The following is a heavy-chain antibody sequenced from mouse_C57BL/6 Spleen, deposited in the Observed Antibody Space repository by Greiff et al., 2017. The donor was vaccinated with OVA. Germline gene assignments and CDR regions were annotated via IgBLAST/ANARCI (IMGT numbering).Heavy chain of an antibody. J-gene: IGHJ2*01. D-gene: IGHD2-3*01. CDR3: ARGGYDGYVDY. CDR2: IYPSDSET. CDR1: GYTFTSYW. Sequence: QVQLQQPGAELVRPGSSVKLSCKASGYTFTSYWMDWVKQRPGQGLEWIGNIYPSDSETHYNQKFKDKATLTVDKSSSTAYMQLSSLTSEDTAVYYCARGGYDGYVDYWGQGTTLTVSS. V-gene: IGHV1-61*01.